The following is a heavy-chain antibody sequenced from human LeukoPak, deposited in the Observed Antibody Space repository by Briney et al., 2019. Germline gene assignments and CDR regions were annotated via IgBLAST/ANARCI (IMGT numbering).Heavy chain of an antibody. V-gene: IGHV4-39*07. CDR2: IYYTGST. J-gene: IGHJ3*02. CDR1: GASISSGSYY. D-gene: IGHD1-1*01. CDR3: ARGLGRRAFDI. Sequence: SETLSLTCTVSGASISSGSYYWGWIRQPPGKGLEWIGSIYYTGSTNYNPSLKSRATISVDTSKNQFSLKVSSVTAADTAVYYCARGLGRRAFDIWGQGTMVTVSS.